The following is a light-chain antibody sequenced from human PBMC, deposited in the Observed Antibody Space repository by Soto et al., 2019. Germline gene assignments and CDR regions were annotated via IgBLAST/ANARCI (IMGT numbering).Light chain of an antibody. CDR1: SSNIGAGYD. J-gene: IGLJ1*01. Sequence: QSVLTQPPSVSRAPGQRVTISCTGSSSNIGAGYDVHWYQQLPGTAPKLLIYGNNNRPSGVPDRFSGSTSGTSASLAITGLQAEDEADYYCQSYDSSLSGSDVFGTGTKVTVL. V-gene: IGLV1-40*01. CDR2: GNN. CDR3: QSYDSSLSGSDV.